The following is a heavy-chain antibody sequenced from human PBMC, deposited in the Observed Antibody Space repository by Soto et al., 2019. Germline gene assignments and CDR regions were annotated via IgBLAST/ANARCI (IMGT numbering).Heavy chain of an antibody. Sequence: SETLSLTCAVCGEFFSGYSWSWLRQPPGKGLEWIGEINHSGSTSYNPSLKSRVIISVDTSKNHFSLNVTSVTAADTAVYYCARAPPGPAPRWGVWGHGTTVTVSS. CDR2: INHSGST. CDR3: ARAPPGPAPRWGV. J-gene: IGHJ6*02. D-gene: IGHD3-16*01. V-gene: IGHV4-34*01. CDR1: GEFFSGYS.